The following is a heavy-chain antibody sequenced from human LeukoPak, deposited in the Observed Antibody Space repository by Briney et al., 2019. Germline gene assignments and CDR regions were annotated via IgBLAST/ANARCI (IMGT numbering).Heavy chain of an antibody. Sequence: ASVKVSCKASGYTFSDYAVHWVRQAPGQRFEWMGWIDAGNGDTRYSQKFQGRVTITRDTSASTAYIELRSLRSEDTAMYYCATRYNYNWGFDYWGQGTLVTVSS. CDR3: ATRYNYNWGFDY. J-gene: IGHJ4*02. D-gene: IGHD5-18*01. CDR2: IDAGNGDT. CDR1: GYTFSDYA. V-gene: IGHV1-3*01.